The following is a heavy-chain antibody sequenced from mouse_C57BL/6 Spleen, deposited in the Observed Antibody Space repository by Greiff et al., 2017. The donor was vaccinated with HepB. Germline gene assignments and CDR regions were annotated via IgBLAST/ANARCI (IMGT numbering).Heavy chain of an antibody. CDR3: ARSGGSSSWYFDV. V-gene: IGHV1-82*01. Sequence: VQLQQSGPELVKPGASVKISCKASGYAFSSSWMNWVKQRPGKGLEWIGRIYPGAGDTNYNGKFKGKATLTADKSSSTAYMQLSSLTSEDSAVYFCARSGGSSSWYFDVWGTGTTVTVSS. D-gene: IGHD1-1*01. CDR2: IYPGAGDT. J-gene: IGHJ1*03. CDR1: GYAFSSSW.